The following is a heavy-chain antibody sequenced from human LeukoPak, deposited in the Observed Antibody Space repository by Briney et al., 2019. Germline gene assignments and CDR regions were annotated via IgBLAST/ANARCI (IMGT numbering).Heavy chain of an antibody. D-gene: IGHD3-16*01. Sequence: SETLSLTCTVSGGSINTNYWSWIRQPPGKELEWIAYIFYSGTTTYNPSLKSRVSISVDTSKNQFSLKLSSVTAADTAVYYCANTFGGFDYWGQGTLVTVSS. CDR3: ANTFGGFDY. J-gene: IGHJ4*02. CDR1: GGSINTNY. CDR2: IFYSGTT. V-gene: IGHV4-59*12.